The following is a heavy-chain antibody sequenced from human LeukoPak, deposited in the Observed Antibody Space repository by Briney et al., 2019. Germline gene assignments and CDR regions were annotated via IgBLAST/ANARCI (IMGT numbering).Heavy chain of an antibody. D-gene: IGHD2-15*01. Sequence: ASVKVSCKASGYTFTSYDINWVRQATGQGLEWMGWMNPNSGNTGYAQKFQGRVTMTRNTSISTAYMELSSLRSEDTAVYYCARGLVVAATWYYGMDVWGQGTTVTVSS. V-gene: IGHV1-8*01. CDR3: ARGLVVAATWYYGMDV. CDR1: GYTFTSYD. CDR2: MNPNSGNT. J-gene: IGHJ6*02.